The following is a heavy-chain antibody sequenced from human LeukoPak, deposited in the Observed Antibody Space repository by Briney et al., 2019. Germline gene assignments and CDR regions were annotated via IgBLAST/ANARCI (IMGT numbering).Heavy chain of an antibody. Sequence: GGSLRLSCAASGFTFSSYGMHWVRQAPGKVLEWVAVIWYDGSNKYYADSVKGRFTISRDNSKNTLYLQMNSLRAEDTAVYYCASVGYDRPGDYWGQGTLVTVSS. J-gene: IGHJ4*02. CDR2: IWYDGSNK. V-gene: IGHV3-33*01. CDR1: GFTFSSYG. D-gene: IGHD3-22*01. CDR3: ASVGYDRPGDY.